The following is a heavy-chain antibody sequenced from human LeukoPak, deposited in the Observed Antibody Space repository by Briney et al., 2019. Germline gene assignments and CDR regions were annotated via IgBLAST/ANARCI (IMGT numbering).Heavy chain of an antibody. V-gene: IGHV4-39*07. Sequence: SETLSLTCTVSGGSISSSSYYWGWIRQPPGKGLEWIGSIYYSGSTYYNPSLKSRVTISLDTSKNQFSLRLSSVTAADTAVYYCARDRGQVLYDAFDIWGQGTMVTVSS. D-gene: IGHD2-2*02. J-gene: IGHJ3*02. CDR1: GGSISSSSYY. CDR2: IYYSGST. CDR3: ARDRGQVLYDAFDI.